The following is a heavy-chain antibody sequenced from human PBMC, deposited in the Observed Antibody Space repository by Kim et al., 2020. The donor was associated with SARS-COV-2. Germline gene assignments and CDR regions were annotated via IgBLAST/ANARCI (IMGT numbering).Heavy chain of an antibody. CDR3: AREAVAGSFDY. J-gene: IGHJ4*02. D-gene: IGHD6-19*01. Sequence: NTRNSQEVQARVSITRDTSATTAYFELSGLRSEDTAVYYCAREAVAGSFDYWGQGTLVTVSS. V-gene: IGHV1-3*01. CDR2: NT.